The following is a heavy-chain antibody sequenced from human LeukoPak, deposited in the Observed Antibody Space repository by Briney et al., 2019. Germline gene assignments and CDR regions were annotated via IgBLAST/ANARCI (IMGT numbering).Heavy chain of an antibody. Sequence: GASVKVSCKASGYTFTGYYMHWVRQAPGQGLEWMGWINPNSGGTNYAQKFKGRVTMTRDTSISTAYMELSRLRSDDTAVYYCARGYYGSGSYYSGDRVDYWGQGTLVTVSS. CDR2: INPNSGGT. CDR1: GYTFTGYY. D-gene: IGHD3-10*01. J-gene: IGHJ4*02. V-gene: IGHV1-2*02. CDR3: ARGYYGSGSYYSGDRVDY.